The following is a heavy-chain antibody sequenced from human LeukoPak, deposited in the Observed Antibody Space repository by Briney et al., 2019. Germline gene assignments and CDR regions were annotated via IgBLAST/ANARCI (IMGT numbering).Heavy chain of an antibody. D-gene: IGHD1-14*01. J-gene: IGHJ6*02. CDR2: MNPNSGNT. CDR1: GYSFTSYD. CDR3: ARWRNLDGMDV. V-gene: IGHV1-8*01. Sequence: ASVKVSCKASGYSFTSYDINWVRQATGQGLEWMGWMNPNSGNTGYAQKFQDRVTMTRNTSINTAYMELSSLRSEDTAMYYCARWRNLDGMDVWGQGTTVTVSS.